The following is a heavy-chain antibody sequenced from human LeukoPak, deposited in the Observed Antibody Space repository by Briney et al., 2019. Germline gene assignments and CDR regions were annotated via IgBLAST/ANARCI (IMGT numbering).Heavy chain of an antibody. D-gene: IGHD5-18*01. Sequence: WGSLRLSCAASGFTFGRYWMTWLRKAPGKGLEWVANIKQDGSEKYHVDSVKGRFTISRDNAKNSLYLQMNSLRAEDTAMYYCARDSPERGYSYGPLDNYFDYWGQGTLVTVSS. CDR3: ARDSPERGYSYGPLDNYFDY. CDR1: GFTFGRYW. J-gene: IGHJ4*02. CDR2: IKQDGSEK. V-gene: IGHV3-7*01.